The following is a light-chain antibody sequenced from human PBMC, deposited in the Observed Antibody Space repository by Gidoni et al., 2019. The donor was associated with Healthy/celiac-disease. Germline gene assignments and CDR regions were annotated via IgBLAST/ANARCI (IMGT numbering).Light chain of an antibody. CDR3: SSYTSSSTLV. CDR1: SRDVGGYNY. J-gene: IGLJ2*01. V-gene: IGLV2-14*03. Sequence: QSALTQPASVSGSPGQSSPISCTGTSRDVGGYNYVSWYQQHPGKAPKLMIYDVSNRPSGVSNRFSGSKSGNTASLTISGLQAEDEADYYCSSYTSSSTLVFGGGTKLTVL. CDR2: DVS.